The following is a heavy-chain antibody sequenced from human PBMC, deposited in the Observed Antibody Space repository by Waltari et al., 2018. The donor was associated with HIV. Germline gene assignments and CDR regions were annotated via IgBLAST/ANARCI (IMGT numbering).Heavy chain of an antibody. J-gene: IGHJ4*02. CDR3: ARRASYYDFWGGFSSPAPFDL. D-gene: IGHD3-3*01. Sequence: HLQQSGAEVKKPGASVRISCKTSGYKFTSFYIHWVRQGPGQTLEWMGIIYLSDGSSTAGQKFQGRVTISRDTSTNTVFLDLSRLKSEDTAIYYCARRASYYDFWGGFSSPAPFDLWGQGTLVTVST. CDR1: GYKFTSFY. V-gene: IGHV1-46*01. CDR2: IYLSDGSS.